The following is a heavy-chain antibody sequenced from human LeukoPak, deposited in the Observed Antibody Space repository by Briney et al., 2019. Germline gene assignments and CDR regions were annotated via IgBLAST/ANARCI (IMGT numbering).Heavy chain of an antibody. V-gene: IGHV3-73*01. CDR2: IRSKANSYAT. CDR3: TSGYGSGSFYYMDV. CDR1: VFTFNSYG. D-gene: IGHD3-10*01. Sequence: GGSLRLSCAASVFTFNSYGMHWVRQASGKGLEGVGRIRSKANSYATAYAASVKGRFTISRDDSKNTAYLQMNSLKTEDTAVYYCTSGYGSGSFYYMDVWGKGTTVTISS. J-gene: IGHJ6*03.